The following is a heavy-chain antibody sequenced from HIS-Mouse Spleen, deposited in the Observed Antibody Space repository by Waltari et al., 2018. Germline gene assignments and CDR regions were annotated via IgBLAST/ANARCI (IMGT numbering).Heavy chain of an antibody. Sequence: QLQLQESGPGLVKPSETLSLTCTASVGSITSRSYYWGWFRQHPGKGLEWIGSIYYSGSTYYNPSLKSRVTISVDTSKNQFSLKLSSVTAADTAVYYCAREIPYSSSWYDWYFDLWGRGTLVTVSS. CDR2: IYYSGST. CDR1: VGSITSRSYY. V-gene: IGHV4-39*07. J-gene: IGHJ2*01. CDR3: AREIPYSSSWYDWYFDL. D-gene: IGHD6-13*01.